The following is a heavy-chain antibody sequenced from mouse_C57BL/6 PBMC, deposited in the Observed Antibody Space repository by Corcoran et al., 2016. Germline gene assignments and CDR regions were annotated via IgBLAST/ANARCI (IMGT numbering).Heavy chain of an antibody. CDR2: ISYDGSN. Sequence: DVQLQESGPGLVKPSQSLSLTCSVTGYSITSGYYWNWIRQFPGNKLEWMGYISYDGSNNYNPSLKNRISITRDTSKNQFFLKLNSVTTEDTATYYCARYITTVVATSYFDYWGQGTTLTVSS. V-gene: IGHV3-6*01. CDR1: GYSITSGYY. D-gene: IGHD1-1*01. J-gene: IGHJ2*01. CDR3: ARYITTVVATSYFDY.